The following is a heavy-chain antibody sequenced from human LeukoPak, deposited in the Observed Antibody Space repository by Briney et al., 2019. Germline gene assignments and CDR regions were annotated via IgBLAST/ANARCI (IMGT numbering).Heavy chain of an antibody. Sequence: ASVKVSCKASGYTFTGYYMHWVRQAPGQGLEWMGWINPNSGGTNYAQKFQGRVTITADESTSTAYMELSSLRSEDTAVYYCARAPMLPAAGLDWFDPWGQGTLVTVSS. J-gene: IGHJ5*02. CDR2: INPNSGGT. CDR3: ARAPMLPAAGLDWFDP. V-gene: IGHV1-2*02. D-gene: IGHD2-2*01. CDR1: GYTFTGYY.